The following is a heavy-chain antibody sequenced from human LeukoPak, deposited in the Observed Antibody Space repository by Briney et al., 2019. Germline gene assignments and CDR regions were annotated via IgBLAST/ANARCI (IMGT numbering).Heavy chain of an antibody. CDR1: GGSISSSSYY. CDR3: ARIVGIAAAGTPGWFDP. J-gene: IGHJ5*02. V-gene: IGHV4-39*01. Sequence: PSETLSLTCTVSGGSISSSSYYWGWIRQPPGKGLEWIGSIYYSGGTYYNPSLKSRVTISVDTSKNQFSLKLSSVTAADTAVYYCARIVGIAAAGTPGWFDPWGQGTLVTVSS. D-gene: IGHD6-13*01. CDR2: IYYSGGT.